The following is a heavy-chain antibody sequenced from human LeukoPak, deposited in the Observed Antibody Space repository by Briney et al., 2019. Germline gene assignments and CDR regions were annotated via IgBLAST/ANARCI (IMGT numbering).Heavy chain of an antibody. Sequence: ASVKVSCKASGYTLTSYGISWVRQAPGQGLEWMGWISAYNGNTNYAQKLQGRVTMTTDTSTSTAYMELRSLRSDDTAVYYCARDRGNVVVPAALDYWGQGTLVTVSS. J-gene: IGHJ4*02. D-gene: IGHD2-2*01. CDR1: GYTLTSYG. CDR3: ARDRGNVVVPAALDY. V-gene: IGHV1-18*01. CDR2: ISAYNGNT.